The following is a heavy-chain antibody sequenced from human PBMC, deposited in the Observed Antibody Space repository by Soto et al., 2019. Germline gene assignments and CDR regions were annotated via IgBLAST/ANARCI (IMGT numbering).Heavy chain of an antibody. Sequence: QVRLVESGGGVVQPGKSLRLSCAASGFTFSSYAMLWVRQTPGKGLEWVAVISYDGSNEYYADSVEGRFTISRDNSKNTLYLQMIALRAEDTAVYYCARVSVADHHHYFGLDVWGQGTTVT. CDR1: GFTFSSYA. V-gene: IGHV3-30-3*01. D-gene: IGHD6-19*01. CDR2: ISYDGSNE. J-gene: IGHJ6*02. CDR3: ARVSVADHHHYFGLDV.